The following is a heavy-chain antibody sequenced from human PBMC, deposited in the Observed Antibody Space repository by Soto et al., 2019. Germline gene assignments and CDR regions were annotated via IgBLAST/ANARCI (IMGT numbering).Heavy chain of an antibody. Sequence: PGGSLRLSCAASGFTFSAYAMSWVRQAPGKGLEWVSGMTGSGGTTYYADSVKGRFTISRDNSKNTLYLQMNSLRAEDTAIYYCAKFQGRGYCSSTSCADAFDIWGLGTMVTDS. CDR3: AKFQGRGYCSSTSCADAFDI. D-gene: IGHD2-2*01. J-gene: IGHJ3*02. CDR1: GFTFSAYA. V-gene: IGHV3-23*01. CDR2: MTGSGGTT.